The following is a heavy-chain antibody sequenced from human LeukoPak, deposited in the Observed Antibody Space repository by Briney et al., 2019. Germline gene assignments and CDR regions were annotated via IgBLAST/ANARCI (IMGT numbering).Heavy chain of an antibody. D-gene: IGHD5-24*01. CDR2: IYYSGST. J-gene: IGHJ4*02. CDR3: AANPVEMATILDY. V-gene: IGHV4-59*01. CDR1: GGSISSYY. Sequence: SETLSLTCTVSGGSISSYYWSWIRQPPGKGLEWIGYIYYSGSTNYNPSLKSRVTISVDTYKNQFSLKLSSVTAADTAVYYCAANPVEMATILDYWGQGTLVTVYS.